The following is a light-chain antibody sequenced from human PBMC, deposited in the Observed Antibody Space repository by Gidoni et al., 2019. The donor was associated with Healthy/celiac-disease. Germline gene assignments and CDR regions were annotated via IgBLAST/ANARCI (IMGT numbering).Light chain of an antibody. CDR2: EVS. CDR1: SSDVGGYNY. CDR3: SSYAGSNNYV. V-gene: IGLV2-8*01. Sequence: QSALTQPPSASGSPGQSVTISGTGPSSDVGGYNYVSWYQQHPGKAPKLMIYEVSKRPSGVPDRVSGSKSGNTASLTVSGLQAEDEADYYCSSYAGSNNYVFGTGTKVTVL. J-gene: IGLJ1*01.